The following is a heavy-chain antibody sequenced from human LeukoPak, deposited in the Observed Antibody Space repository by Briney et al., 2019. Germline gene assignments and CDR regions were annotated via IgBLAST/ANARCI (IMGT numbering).Heavy chain of an antibody. Sequence: PSETLSHTCIVSGGSISSDYWSWIRQPPGKGLEWIGHIYYSGSTNYNPSLKSRVTISIDTSKKEFSLKLSSVTAADTAVYYCARGGDILTGYLDYWGQGTLVTVSS. CDR2: IYYSGST. CDR1: GGSISSDY. D-gene: IGHD3-9*01. CDR3: ARGGDILTGYLDY. V-gene: IGHV4-59*01. J-gene: IGHJ4*02.